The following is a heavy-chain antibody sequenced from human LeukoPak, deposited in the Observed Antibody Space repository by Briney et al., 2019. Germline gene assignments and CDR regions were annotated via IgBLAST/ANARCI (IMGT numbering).Heavy chain of an antibody. D-gene: IGHD6-19*01. CDR2: INHSGST. J-gene: IGHJ6*03. CDR1: GGSFSGYY. Sequence: SETLSLTCAVSGGSFSGYYWSWIRQPPGKGLEWIGEINHSGSTNYNPSLKSRVTISVDTSKNQFSLKLSSVTAADTAVYYCARHPIAVAGTGYYYYMDVWGKGTTVTVSS. CDR3: ARHPIAVAGTGYYYYMDV. V-gene: IGHV4-34*01.